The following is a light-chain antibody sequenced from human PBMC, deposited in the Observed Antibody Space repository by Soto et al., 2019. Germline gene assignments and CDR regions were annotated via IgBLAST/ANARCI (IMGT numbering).Light chain of an antibody. CDR2: VVS. V-gene: IGLV2-23*02. CDR1: SIDVGCYNL. J-gene: IGLJ1*01. Sequence: QLAWAQPAPGCGSPGQCIIIFCTGTSIDVGCYNLVSWYQQHPGKAPKLMIYVVSMRPSGGSNRFAGSKSGNTASLTISGLQAEDEADYYCCSYAGSSTYVFGTGTRSPS. CDR3: CSYAGSSTYV.